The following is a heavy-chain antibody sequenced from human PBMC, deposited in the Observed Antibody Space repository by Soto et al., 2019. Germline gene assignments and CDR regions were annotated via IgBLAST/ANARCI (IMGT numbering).Heavy chain of an antibody. J-gene: IGHJ6*02. CDR2: INPSGGST. CDR3: ARGLLVQSRYSSGWSSYGMDV. D-gene: IGHD6-19*01. CDR1: GYTFTSYY. Sequence: GASVKVSCKASGYTFTSYYMHWVRQAPGQGLEWMGIINPSGGSTSYAQKFQGRVTMTRDTSTSTVYMELSSLRSEDTAVYYCARGLLVQSRYSSGWSSYGMDVWGQGTTVTVSS. V-gene: IGHV1-46*01.